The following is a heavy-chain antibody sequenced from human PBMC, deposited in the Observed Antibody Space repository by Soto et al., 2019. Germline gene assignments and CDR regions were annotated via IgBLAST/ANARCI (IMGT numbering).Heavy chain of an antibody. Sequence: GGSLRLSCAASGFTFSSYAMSWVRQAPGKGLEWVSAISGSGGSTYYADSVKGRFTISRDNSKNTLYLQMNSLRAEDTAVYYCANMPSTTDYYYYYMDVWGKGTTVTVSS. D-gene: IGHD5-12*01. CDR3: ANMPSTTDYYYYYMDV. J-gene: IGHJ6*03. CDR1: GFTFSSYA. CDR2: ISGSGGST. V-gene: IGHV3-23*01.